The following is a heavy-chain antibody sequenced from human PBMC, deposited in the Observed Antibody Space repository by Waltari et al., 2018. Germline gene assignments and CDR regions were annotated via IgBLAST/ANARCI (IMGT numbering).Heavy chain of an antibody. J-gene: IGHJ2*01. CDR3: ARARGCSSGGSCPGGRYWYCDL. CDR2: FYYSGST. D-gene: IGHD2-15*01. Sequence: QVQLQESGPGLVKPSETLSLTCSVSGGSISSYYWSWIRPPPGKGLEWIGYFYYSGSTNYSPSLKSRVTISVDTSKNQVSRKLSSVTAADTAVYYWARARGCSSGGSCPGGRYWYCDLWGRGTLVTVSS. CDR1: GGSISSYY. V-gene: IGHV4-59*01.